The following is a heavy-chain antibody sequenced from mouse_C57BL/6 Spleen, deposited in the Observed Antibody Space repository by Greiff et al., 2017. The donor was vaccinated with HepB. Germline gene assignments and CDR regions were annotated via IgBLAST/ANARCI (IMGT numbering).Heavy chain of an antibody. Sequence: DVKLVESGGGLVKPGGSLKLSCAASGFTFSDYGMHWVRQAPEKGLEWVAYISSGSSTIYYADTVKGRFTISRDNAKNTLFLQMTSLRSEDTAMYYCATGYGNFGFAYWGQGTLVTVSA. CDR1: GFTFSDYG. V-gene: IGHV5-17*01. CDR3: ATGYGNFGFAY. CDR2: ISSGSSTI. D-gene: IGHD2-10*02. J-gene: IGHJ3*01.